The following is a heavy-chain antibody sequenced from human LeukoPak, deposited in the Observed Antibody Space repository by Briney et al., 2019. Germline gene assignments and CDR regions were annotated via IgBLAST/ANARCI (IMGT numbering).Heavy chain of an antibody. CDR2: IRADGGTT. Sequence: PGGSLRLSCAASGFTFGDYDMHWVRQAPGKGLVWVSLIRADGGTTHYADSVKGRFTISRDNSKNSLYLQMNSLRTEDTALYYCARDNTGSYEYWGQGTLVTVSP. D-gene: IGHD1-26*01. CDR1: GFTFGDYD. CDR3: ARDNTGSYEY. V-gene: IGHV3-43*02. J-gene: IGHJ4*02.